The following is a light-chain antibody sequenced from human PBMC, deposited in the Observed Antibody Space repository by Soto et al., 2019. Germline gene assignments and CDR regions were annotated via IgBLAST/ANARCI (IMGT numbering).Light chain of an antibody. CDR2: EVS. Sequence: SALTQPLSASGSPGQSVTISCTGTSSDVGGYNYVSWYQQHPGKAPKLMIYEVSKRPSGVPDRFSGSKSGNTASLTVSGLQAEDEADYYCSSYAGSKNVFGTGTKVTVL. V-gene: IGLV2-8*01. CDR1: SSDVGGYNY. J-gene: IGLJ1*01. CDR3: SSYAGSKNV.